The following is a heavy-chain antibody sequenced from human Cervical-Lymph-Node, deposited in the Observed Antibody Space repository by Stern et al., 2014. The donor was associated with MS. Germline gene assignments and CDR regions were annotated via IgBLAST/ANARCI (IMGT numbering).Heavy chain of an antibody. Sequence: VQLVESGGGVVQPGRSLRLSCAASRFIFSIYAMHWVRQAPGKGLEWMAVISDDGNTKYYADSVKGRITISRDNSKDTLYLQLNNLTSEDTAVYYCAGGPYAKSSWFDHWGQGTLVTVSS. J-gene: IGHJ5*02. CDR2: ISDDGNTK. CDR1: RFIFSIYA. CDR3: AGGPYAKSSWFDH. V-gene: IGHV3-30-3*01. D-gene: IGHD2-2*01.